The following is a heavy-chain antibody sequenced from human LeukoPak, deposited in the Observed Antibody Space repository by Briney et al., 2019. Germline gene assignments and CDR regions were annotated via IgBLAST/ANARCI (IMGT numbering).Heavy chain of an antibody. Sequence: GASVKVSCKASGYTFTDFGVSWVRQAPGQGLEWMGWISAYNGNTNYVQKFQGRVTTTTDISTSTAYMELRSLRSDDTAVFYCVRDLGVDTSMIFFDYWGQGTRVTVSS. CDR3: VRDLGVDTSMIFFDY. CDR2: ISAYNGNT. D-gene: IGHD5-18*01. V-gene: IGHV1-18*01. J-gene: IGHJ4*02. CDR1: GYTFTDFG.